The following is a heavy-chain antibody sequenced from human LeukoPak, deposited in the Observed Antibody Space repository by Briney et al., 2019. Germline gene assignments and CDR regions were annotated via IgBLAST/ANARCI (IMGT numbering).Heavy chain of an antibody. CDR2: INHSGNT. CDR1: DYSISSDYY. CDR3: ARLAAAGRFTYYYMDV. D-gene: IGHD6-13*01. V-gene: IGHV4-38-2*02. J-gene: IGHJ6*03. Sequence: PSETLSLTCTVFDYSISSDYYWGWIRQPPGKGLEWIGSINHSGNTYYSPSLKSRVTISVDTSKKQFSLKVTSVTAAGTAMYYCARLAAAGRFTYYYMDVWGKGTTVTVSS.